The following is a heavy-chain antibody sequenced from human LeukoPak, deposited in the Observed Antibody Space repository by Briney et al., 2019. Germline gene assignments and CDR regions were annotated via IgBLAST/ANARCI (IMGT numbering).Heavy chain of an antibody. CDR3: ARWGDYYDSSGYYLDY. J-gene: IGHJ4*01. CDR2: ISAYNGNT. Sequence: ASVKVSCKASGYKFINYGISWVRQAPGQGLEWMGWISAYNGNTNYAQKLQGRVTMTTDTSTSTAYMELRSLRSDDTAVYYCARWGDYYDSSGYYLDYWGQGTLVTVSS. D-gene: IGHD3-22*01. CDR1: GYKFINYG. V-gene: IGHV1-18*01.